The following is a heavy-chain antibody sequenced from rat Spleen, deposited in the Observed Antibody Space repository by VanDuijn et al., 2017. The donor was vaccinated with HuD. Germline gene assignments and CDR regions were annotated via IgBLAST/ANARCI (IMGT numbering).Heavy chain of an antibody. J-gene: IGHJ2*01. V-gene: IGHV5-29*01. CDR3: ARRGYNNYFFDY. D-gene: IGHD1-10*01. Sequence: EVQLVESGGGLVQPGRSLKLSCAASGFTFSNYGMAWVRQAPTKGLAWVATISHDGSGTDYRDSVKGRFTISRDNAKSTPYLKMDSLRSEDTATYYCARRGYNNYFFDYWGQGVMVTVSS. CDR1: GFTFSNYG. CDR2: ISHDGSGT.